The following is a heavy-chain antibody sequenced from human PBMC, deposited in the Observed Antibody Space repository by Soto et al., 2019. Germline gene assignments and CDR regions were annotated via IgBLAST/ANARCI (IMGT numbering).Heavy chain of an antibody. D-gene: IGHD7-27*01. CDR1: GGSISNYY. Sequence: QVQLQESGPGLVRPSETLSLTCTVSGGSISNYYWNWIRQSPGKGLEWIGYIHFSGRTNYNPSLKSRVTMSVDTSKNQFSLRLTSVTAADTAVFYCARDGDGLDFWGQGTQVTVSS. CDR2: IHFSGRT. CDR3: ARDGDGLDF. V-gene: IGHV4-59*01. J-gene: IGHJ4*02.